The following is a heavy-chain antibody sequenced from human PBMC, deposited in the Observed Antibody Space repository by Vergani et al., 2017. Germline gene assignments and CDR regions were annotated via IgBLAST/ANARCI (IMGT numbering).Heavy chain of an antibody. CDR1: GGSISSSSYY. Sequence: QLQLQESGPGLVKPSETLSLTCTVSGGSISSSSYYWGWIRQPPGKGLEWIGSIYYSGSTYYNPSLKSRVTISVDTTKNQFSLKLSSVTAADTAVYYCASHSLYDSSGYYVDYWGQGTLVTVSS. D-gene: IGHD3-22*01. V-gene: IGHV4-39*01. CDR2: IYYSGST. CDR3: ASHSLYDSSGYYVDY. J-gene: IGHJ4*02.